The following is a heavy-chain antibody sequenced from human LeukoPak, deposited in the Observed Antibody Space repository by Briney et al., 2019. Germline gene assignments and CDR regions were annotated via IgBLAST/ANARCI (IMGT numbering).Heavy chain of an antibody. V-gene: IGHV4-38-2*02. Sequence: PSETLSLTCTVSVYSISSGYYWGWIRQPPGKGLEWIGRIYYSGSTYYNPSLKSRFTISVDTSKNQFSLKLSSVTAADTAVYYWARLSTSWYVFDYWGQGTLVTVSS. CDR3: ARLSTSWYVFDY. J-gene: IGHJ4*02. CDR1: VYSISSGYY. D-gene: IGHD2-2*01. CDR2: IYYSGST.